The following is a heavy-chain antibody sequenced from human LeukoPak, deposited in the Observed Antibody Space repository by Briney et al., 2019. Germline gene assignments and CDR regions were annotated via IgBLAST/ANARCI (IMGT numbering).Heavy chain of an antibody. Sequence: GGSLRLSCAASGFTFSSYAMSWVRQAPGKGLEWVSAISGSGGSTYYADSVKGRFTISRDNSKNTLYLQMNSLRAEDTAVYYCAKDRSRGYCSSTSCSMGAFDIWGQGTMVTVSS. V-gene: IGHV3-23*01. J-gene: IGHJ3*02. D-gene: IGHD2-2*01. CDR3: AKDRSRGYCSSTSCSMGAFDI. CDR2: ISGSGGST. CDR1: GFTFSSYA.